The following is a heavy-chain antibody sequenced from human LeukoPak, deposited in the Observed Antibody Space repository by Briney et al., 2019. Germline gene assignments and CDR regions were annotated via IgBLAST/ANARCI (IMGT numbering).Heavy chain of an antibody. D-gene: IGHD1-26*01. V-gene: IGHV4-39*01. Sequence: KPSGTPSPTRPFPGGSLSSSSYYWGWIRPPPRKGPEGVGGIYYSGSTYYNPSLKSRVTVSVDTSKNQFSLKLSSVTAADTAVYYCARQESSGSYAAQIPYWGQGTLVTVSS. J-gene: IGHJ4*02. CDR2: IYYSGST. CDR3: ARQESSGSYAAQIPY. CDR1: GGSLSSSSYY.